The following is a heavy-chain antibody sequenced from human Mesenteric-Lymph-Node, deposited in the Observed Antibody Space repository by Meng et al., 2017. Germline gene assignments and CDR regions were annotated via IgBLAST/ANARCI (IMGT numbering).Heavy chain of an antibody. CDR1: GFTFSSYS. D-gene: IGHD3-9*01. J-gene: IGHJ4*02. CDR3: ARVGYYNILTGYYYFDY. CDR2: IGSNSRST. Sequence: GESLKISCAASGFTFSSYSMNWVRQAPGKGLERVSSIGSNSRSTYYSDSVKGRFTISRDNAKNSLCLQMNSLRAEDTAVYYCARVGYYNILTGYYYFDYWGQGTLVTVSS. V-gene: IGHV3-21*01.